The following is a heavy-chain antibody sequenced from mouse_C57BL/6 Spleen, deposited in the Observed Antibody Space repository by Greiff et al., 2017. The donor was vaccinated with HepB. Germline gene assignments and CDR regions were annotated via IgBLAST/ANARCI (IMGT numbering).Heavy chain of an antibody. Sequence: QVQLQQPGAELVRPGSSVKLSCKASGYTFTSYWMDWVKQRPGQGLEWIGNIYPSDSETHYNQKFKDKATLTVDKSSSTAYMQLSSLTSEDSAVYYCAREHYYGSSYHYAMDYWGQGTSVTVSS. CDR1: GYTFTSYW. J-gene: IGHJ4*01. D-gene: IGHD1-1*01. CDR2: IYPSDSET. CDR3: AREHYYGSSYHYAMDY. V-gene: IGHV1-61*01.